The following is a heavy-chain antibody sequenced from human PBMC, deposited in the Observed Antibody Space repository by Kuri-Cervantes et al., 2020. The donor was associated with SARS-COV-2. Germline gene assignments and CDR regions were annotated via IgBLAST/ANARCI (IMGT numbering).Heavy chain of an antibody. CDR1: GGTFSSYT. CDR2: IIPIFGTA. Sequence: SVKVSCKASGGTFSSYTISWVRQAPGQGLEWMGGIIPIFGTANYAQKFQGRVTITADKSTSTAYMELNSLRSEDTAVYYCARDSGDWNPDGFDIWGQGTMVTVSS. D-gene: IGHD1-1*01. J-gene: IGHJ3*02. V-gene: IGHV1-69*06. CDR3: ARDSGDWNPDGFDI.